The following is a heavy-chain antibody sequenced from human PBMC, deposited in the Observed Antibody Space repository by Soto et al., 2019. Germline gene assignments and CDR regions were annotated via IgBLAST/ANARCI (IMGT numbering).Heavy chain of an antibody. D-gene: IGHD6-13*01. CDR1: GVTVTSNY. J-gene: IGHJ6*03. V-gene: IGHV3-53*04. Sequence: HPGGSLRLSCAASGVTVTSNYMSWVRQAPGKGLEWVSIIYSGGSTYYADSVKGRFTISRHNSRNTLYLQMNSLRTEDTAVYYCARILYSNTFYYYYMDVWGKGTTVTVS. CDR2: IYSGGST. CDR3: ARILYSNTFYYYYMDV.